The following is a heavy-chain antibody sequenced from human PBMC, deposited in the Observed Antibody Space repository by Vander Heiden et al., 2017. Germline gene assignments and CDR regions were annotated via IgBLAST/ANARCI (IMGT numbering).Heavy chain of an antibody. CDR2: ISWNSGSI. J-gene: IGHJ4*02. V-gene: IGHV3-9*01. CDR3: AKDIIGGSGSYYNYFDY. CDR1: GFTFDDYA. Sequence: EVQLVESGGGLVQPGRSLRLSCAASGFTFDDYAMPWVRQAPGKGLEWVSGISWNSGSIGYADSVKGRFTISRDNAKNSLYLQMNSLRAEDTALYYCAKDIIGGSGSYYNYFDYWGQGTLVTVSS. D-gene: IGHD3-10*01.